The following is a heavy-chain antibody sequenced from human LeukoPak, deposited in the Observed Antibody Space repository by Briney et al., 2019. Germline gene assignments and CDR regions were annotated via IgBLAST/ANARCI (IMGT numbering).Heavy chain of an antibody. CDR1: GGSFSGYY. J-gene: IGHJ4*02. Sequence: SETLSLTCAVYGGSFSGYYWSWIRQPPGKGLEWIGYIYYSGSTNYNPSLKSRVTISVDTSKNQFSLKLSSVTAADTAVYYCARVSGGNSVDYWGQGTLVTVSS. CDR3: ARVSGGNSVDY. CDR2: IYYSGST. D-gene: IGHD4-23*01. V-gene: IGHV4-59*01.